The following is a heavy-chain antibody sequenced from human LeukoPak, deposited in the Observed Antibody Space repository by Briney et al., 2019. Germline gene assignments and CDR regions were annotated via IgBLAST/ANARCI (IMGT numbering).Heavy chain of an antibody. D-gene: IGHD6-19*01. V-gene: IGHV3-33*01. Sequence: AGRSLRLSCAASGFTFSSFGMHWVRQAPGKGLEWVAVIWYDGSSKYYADSVKGRFTISRDNSKNTLYLQMNSLRAEDTAMYYCARDGYSSGWNSFDPWGQGTLVTVSS. CDR3: ARDGYSSGWNSFDP. CDR2: IWYDGSSK. CDR1: GFTFSSFG. J-gene: IGHJ5*02.